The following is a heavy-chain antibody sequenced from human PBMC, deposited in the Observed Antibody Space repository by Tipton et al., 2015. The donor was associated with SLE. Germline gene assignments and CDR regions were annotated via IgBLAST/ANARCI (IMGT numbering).Heavy chain of an antibody. V-gene: IGHV4-39*07. CDR3: ARGPRDAFDI. J-gene: IGHJ3*02. Sequence: LRLSCTVSGGSISSSSYYWGWIRQTPGKGLEWIGTIYYSGSTYCKPSLKSRVTMSVDTSKNQFSLRLNSMTAADTAVYYCARGPRDAFDIWGQGTMVTVSS. CDR1: GGSISSSSYY. CDR2: IYYSGST.